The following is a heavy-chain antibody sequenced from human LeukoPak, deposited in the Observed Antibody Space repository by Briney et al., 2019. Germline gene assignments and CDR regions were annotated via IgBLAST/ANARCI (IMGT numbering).Heavy chain of an antibody. CDR3: ARLVGPGWFDP. Sequence: SETLSLTCTVSGGSISSSSYYWGWIRQPPGKGLEWIGSIYHSGSTYYNPSLKSRVTISVDTSKNQFSLKLSSVTAADTAVYYCARLVGPGWFDPWGQGTLVTVSS. CDR1: GGSISSSSYY. D-gene: IGHD1-26*01. CDR2: IYHSGST. J-gene: IGHJ5*02. V-gene: IGHV4-39*07.